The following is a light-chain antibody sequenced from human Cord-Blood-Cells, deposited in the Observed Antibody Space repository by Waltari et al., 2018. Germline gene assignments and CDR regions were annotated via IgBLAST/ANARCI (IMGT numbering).Light chain of an antibody. CDR2: DVS. V-gene: IGLV2-11*01. Sequence: QSALTQPRSVSGSPGQSVTIPCTGTSSHVGGYNYVSWYQQHPGKAPKLMIYDVSKRPSGVPDRFSGSKSGNTASLTISGLQAEDEADYYCCSYAGSYTLFGGGTKLTVL. J-gene: IGLJ2*01. CDR1: SSHVGGYNY. CDR3: CSYAGSYTL.